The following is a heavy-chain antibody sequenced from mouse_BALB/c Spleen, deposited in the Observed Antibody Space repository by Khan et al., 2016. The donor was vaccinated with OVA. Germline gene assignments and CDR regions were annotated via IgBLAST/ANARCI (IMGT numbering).Heavy chain of an antibody. CDR3: VRTSYDPRNFEV. D-gene: IGHD2-3*01. CDR2: ITPANGNI. J-gene: IGHJ1*01. V-gene: IGHV14-3*02. Sequence: VQLKQSGAELVKPGASVKLSCTASGFTIKDTYIHWVKRRPKQGLEWIGRITPANGNIEFDPKFQGKATMRADTSSNTTSLQLSSLTSGDTAVYCCVRTSYDPRNFEVWGAGTTVTVSS. CDR1: GFTIKDTY.